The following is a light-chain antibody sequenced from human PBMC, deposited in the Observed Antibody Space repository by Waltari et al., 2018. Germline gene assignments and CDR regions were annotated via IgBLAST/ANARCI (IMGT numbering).Light chain of an antibody. J-gene: IGKJ4*01. CDR2: AAS. CDR3: QQANSFPLT. Sequence: DIQIPQSPSSVSAPVGDRVTITCRASQIISSWLAWYQQRPGKAPKLLIYAASSLQSGFPARFSGSGSGTDFTLAINNLQPEDFATYYCQQANSFPLTFGGGTKVEIK. CDR1: QIISSW. V-gene: IGKV1-12*01.